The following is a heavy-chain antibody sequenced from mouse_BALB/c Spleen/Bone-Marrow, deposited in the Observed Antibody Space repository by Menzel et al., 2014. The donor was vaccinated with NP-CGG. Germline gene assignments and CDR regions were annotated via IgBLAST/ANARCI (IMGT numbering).Heavy chain of an antibody. CDR3: ARDSLYYYGSSYGYFDV. J-gene: IGHJ1*01. V-gene: IGHV5-4*02. Sequence: EVQRVESGGGLMKPGGSLKLSCAASGFTFXDYYMYWVRQTPEKRLEWVATISNGGSYTYYPDSVKGRFTISRDNAKNNLYLQMSSLKSEDTAMYYCARDSLYYYGSSYGYFDVWGAGTTVTVSS. CDR2: ISNGGSYT. D-gene: IGHD1-1*01. CDR1: GFTFXDYY.